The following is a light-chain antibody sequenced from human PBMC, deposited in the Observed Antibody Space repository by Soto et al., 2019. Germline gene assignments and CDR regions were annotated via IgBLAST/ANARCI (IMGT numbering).Light chain of an antibody. CDR1: QGISTW. V-gene: IGKV1D-16*01. CDR3: QQYHTYPLS. J-gene: IGKJ4*01. Sequence: DLQMTQSPSSLSASVGDRVSITCRASQGISTWVAWYQQKPGKGPKSLIFAASSLQSGVSSRFSASGSGTDFTLTISSLQPEDSATYYCQQYHTYPLSFGGGTKVEIK. CDR2: AAS.